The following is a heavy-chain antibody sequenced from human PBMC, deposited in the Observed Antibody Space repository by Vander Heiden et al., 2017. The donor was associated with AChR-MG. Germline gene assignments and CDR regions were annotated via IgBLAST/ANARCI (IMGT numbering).Heavy chain of an antibody. V-gene: IGHV3-30-3*01. D-gene: IGHD3-22*01. CDR1: GITFSSYA. Sequence: QVQLVESGGGVVQPGRSLRLAWAASGITFSSYALHWVRQAPGKGLEWVSLISYDGINKYYADSVKGRVTISRDNSKNTLYLQMNSLRAEDTVVYYCASSEDSSGYYYYYYGMDVWGQGTTVTVSS. CDR3: ASSEDSSGYYYYYYGMDV. CDR2: ISYDGINK. J-gene: IGHJ6*02.